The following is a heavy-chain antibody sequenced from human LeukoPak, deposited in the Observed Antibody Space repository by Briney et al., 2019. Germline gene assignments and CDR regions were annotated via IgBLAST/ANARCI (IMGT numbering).Heavy chain of an antibody. CDR3: ARDRSDFSLLFHYFYMDV. CDR1: GFAVSNYW. V-gene: IGHV3-7*01. D-gene: IGHD3-3*01. CDR2: IKGDGSEK. J-gene: IGHJ6*03. Sequence: GGSLRLSCAASGFAVSNYWMSWVRQAPGKGLECVAHIKGDGSEKYYVDSVKGRFTISKDSVRHSLYLQMNSLRDEDTAIYYCARDRSDFSLLFHYFYMDVWGKGTTVTVSS.